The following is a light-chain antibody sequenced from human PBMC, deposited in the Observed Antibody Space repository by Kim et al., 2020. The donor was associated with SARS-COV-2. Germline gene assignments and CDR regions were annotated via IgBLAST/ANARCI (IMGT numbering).Light chain of an antibody. Sequence: EIVMTQSPATLSVSPGERATLSCRTSQSLSSNLAWYQQKPGQAPRLLIYGASTRATGIPARFSGSGSGTEFTLTISSLQSEDFAVYYCQQYNNWPPWTFGQGTKLEI. J-gene: IGKJ1*01. V-gene: IGKV3-15*01. CDR3: QQYNNWPPWT. CDR1: QSLSSN. CDR2: GAS.